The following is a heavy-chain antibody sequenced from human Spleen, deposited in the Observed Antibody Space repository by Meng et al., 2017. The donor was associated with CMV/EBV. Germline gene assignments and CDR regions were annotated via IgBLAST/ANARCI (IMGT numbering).Heavy chain of an antibody. CDR2: IVPFVGTP. Sequence: VSGDSFSSYSLTWVRQAPGQGLEWMGGIVPFVGTPNYARKLQGRLTIITDESTRSAYLELTNLRSEDTAIYYCARDRGGAAGGIGYWGQGTLVTVSS. CDR3: ARDRGGAAGGIGY. J-gene: IGHJ4*02. V-gene: IGHV1-69*05. CDR1: GDSFSSYS. D-gene: IGHD6-13*01.